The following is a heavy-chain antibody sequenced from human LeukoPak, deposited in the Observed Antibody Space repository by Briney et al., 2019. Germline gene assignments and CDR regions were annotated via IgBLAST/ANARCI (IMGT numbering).Heavy chain of an antibody. CDR1: GFTVSSNY. J-gene: IGHJ4*02. CDR3: ARDVGEYSSSSGFDY. CDR2: IYSGGST. V-gene: IGHV3-53*01. D-gene: IGHD6-6*01. Sequence: GGSLRLSCAASGFTVSSNYMSWVRQAPGKGLEWVSVIYSGGSTYYADSVKGRFTISRDNSKNALYLQMNSLRAEDTAVYYCARDVGEYSSSSGFDYWGQGILVTVSS.